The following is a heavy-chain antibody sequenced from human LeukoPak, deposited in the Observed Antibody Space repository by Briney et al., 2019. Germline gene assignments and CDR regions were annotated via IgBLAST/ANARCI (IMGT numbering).Heavy chain of an antibody. V-gene: IGHV1-69*05. J-gene: IGHJ4*02. CDR2: IIPIFGTA. CDR1: GGTFSSYA. Sequence: SVKVSCKASGGTFSSYAISWVRQAPGQGLEWMGRIIPIFGTANYAQKLQGRVTITTDESTSTAYMELSSLRSEDTAVYYCVSRGIAAAGPLFDYWGQGTLVTVSS. CDR3: VSRGIAAAGPLFDY. D-gene: IGHD6-13*01.